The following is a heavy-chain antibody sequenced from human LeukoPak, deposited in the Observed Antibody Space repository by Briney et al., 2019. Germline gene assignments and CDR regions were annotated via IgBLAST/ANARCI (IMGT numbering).Heavy chain of an antibody. CDR1: GGSFSGYY. V-gene: IGHV4-34*01. D-gene: IGHD5-12*01. CDR3: ARGNPITVQTFDY. CDR2: INHSGST. J-gene: IGHJ4*02. Sequence: SETLSLTCAVSGGSFSGYYWTWIRQPPGKGLEWIGEINHSGSTYYNPSLKSRVTIAIDTSKNQFSLKLSSVTAADTAVYYCARGNPITVQTFDYWGQGTLVTVSS.